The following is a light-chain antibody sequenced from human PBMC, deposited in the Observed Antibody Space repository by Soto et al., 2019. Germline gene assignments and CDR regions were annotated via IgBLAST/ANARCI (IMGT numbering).Light chain of an antibody. CDR1: SSDVGGYNY. V-gene: IGLV2-8*01. CDR2: EVN. CDR3: SSYAGRNNYV. Sequence: LTQPPSASGSPGQSVTISCTGTSSDVGGYNYVSWYQQLPGKPPTLLIYEVNTRPSGVPDRFSGSKSGNTATLTVSGLQAEDEADYYCSSYAGRNNYVFGTGTKVTV. J-gene: IGLJ1*01.